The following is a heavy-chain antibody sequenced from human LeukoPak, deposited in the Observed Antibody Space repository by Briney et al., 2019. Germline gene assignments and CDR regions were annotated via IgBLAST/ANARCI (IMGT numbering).Heavy chain of an antibody. V-gene: IGHV3-23*01. CDR2: ISGAGGGT. Sequence: GGSLRPSWAPSVFTLTSYATSGVPQAPVKGQECVSAISGAGGGTYYADPAKGRFTTSRDNSKNTLYLQINSLRAEDTAVYYCAKDRKYCGSASCPYYFDDWGQGTLVTVSS. D-gene: IGHD2-2*01. J-gene: IGHJ4*02. CDR3: AKDRKYCGSASCPYYFDD. CDR1: VFTLTSYA.